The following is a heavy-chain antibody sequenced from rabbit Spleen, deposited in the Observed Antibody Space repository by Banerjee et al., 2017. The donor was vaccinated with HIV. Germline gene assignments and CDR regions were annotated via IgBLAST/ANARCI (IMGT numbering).Heavy chain of an antibody. D-gene: IGHD4-1*01. CDR3: ARDLDGVIGWNFGW. Sequence: QEQLEESGGGLVKPGGTLTLTCKASGFSLNNNYYMCWVRQAPGKGLEWIVCIDTGSSGFSYFASWAKGRFTISKASSTTVTLQMTSLTAADTATYFCARDLDGVIGWNFGWWGQGTLVTVS. J-gene: IGHJ3*01. CDR1: GFSLNNNYY. V-gene: IGHV1S45*01. CDR2: IDTGSSGFS.